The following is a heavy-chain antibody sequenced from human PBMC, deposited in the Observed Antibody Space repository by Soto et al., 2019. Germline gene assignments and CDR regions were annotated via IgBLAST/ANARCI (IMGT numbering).Heavy chain of an antibody. V-gene: IGHV4-30-2*01. CDR1: GGSISSGGYS. Sequence: PSETLSLTCAVSGGSISSGGYSWSWIRQPPGKGLEWIGYIYHSGSTYYNPSLKSRVTISVDRSKNQFSLKLSSVTAADTAVYYCARWIQLSNWFDPWGQGTLVTVSS. CDR3: ARWIQLSNWFDP. D-gene: IGHD5-18*01. J-gene: IGHJ5*02. CDR2: IYHSGST.